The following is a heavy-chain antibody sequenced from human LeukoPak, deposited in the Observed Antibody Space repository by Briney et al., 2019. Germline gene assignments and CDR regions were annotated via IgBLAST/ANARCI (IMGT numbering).Heavy chain of an antibody. CDR1: GFTFSSCG. J-gene: IGHJ3*02. D-gene: IGHD4-23*01. CDR2: IWYDGSNK. V-gene: IGHV3-33*01. CDR3: ARDSPTTVVTPPGSFDI. Sequence: GGSLRLSCAASGFTFSSCGMHWVRQAPGKGLEWAAVIWYDGSNKFYADSVKGRFTISRDNSKNTLYLQMNSLSAEDTAVYYCARDSPTTVVTPPGSFDIWGQGTMVTVSS.